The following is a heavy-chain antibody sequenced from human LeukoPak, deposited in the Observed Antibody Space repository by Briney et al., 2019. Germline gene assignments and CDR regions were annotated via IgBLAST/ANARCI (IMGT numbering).Heavy chain of an antibody. Sequence: GGSLRLSCAASGFTFSSYAMSWVRQAPGKGLECISGFSGSGGSTYYADSVKGRFTISRDNSKSTLYLQMNSLRAEDTAVYYCARDVLRFLEWLSPDYYYYYYMDVWGKGTTVTVSS. CDR2: FSGSGGST. D-gene: IGHD3-3*01. CDR3: ARDVLRFLEWLSPDYYYYYYMDV. J-gene: IGHJ6*03. V-gene: IGHV3-23*01. CDR1: GFTFSSYA.